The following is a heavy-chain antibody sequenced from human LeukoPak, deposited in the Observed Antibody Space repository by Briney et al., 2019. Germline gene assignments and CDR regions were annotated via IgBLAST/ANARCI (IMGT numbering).Heavy chain of an antibody. CDR2: MNPNSGNT. CDR1: GYAFTSYD. J-gene: IGHJ5*02. CDR3: ARGDWFETFDP. V-gene: IGHV1-8*01. Sequence: ASVKVSCKASGYAFTSYDINWVRQATGQGLEWMGWMNPNSGNTGYAQKFQGRVTMTRNTSISTAYMELSSLRSEDTAVYYRARGDWFETFDPWGQGTLVTVSS. D-gene: IGHD3-10*01.